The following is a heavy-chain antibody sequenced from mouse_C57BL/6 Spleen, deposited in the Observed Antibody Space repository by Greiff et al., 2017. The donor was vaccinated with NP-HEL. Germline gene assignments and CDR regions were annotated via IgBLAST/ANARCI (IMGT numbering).Heavy chain of an antibody. CDR1: GFSLTSYA. CDR3: ARNAYDYDVGYYFDY. CDR2: IWTGGGT. Sequence: QVQLKQSGPGLVAPSQSLSITCTVSGFSLTSYAISWVRQPPGKGLEWLGVIWTGGGTNYNSALKSRLSISKDNSKSQVFLKMNSLQTDDTARYYCARNAYDYDVGYYFDYWGQGTTLTVSS. V-gene: IGHV2-9-1*01. J-gene: IGHJ2*01. D-gene: IGHD2-4*01.